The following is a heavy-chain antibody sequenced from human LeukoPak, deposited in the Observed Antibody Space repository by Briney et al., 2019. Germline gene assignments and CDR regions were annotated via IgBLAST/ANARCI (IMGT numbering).Heavy chain of an antibody. J-gene: IGHJ4*02. CDR2: INTDGNST. CDR1: GFTFSTYW. Sequence: PGGSLRLSCAASGFTFSTYWMHWVRQAPGKGLVWVSQINTDGNSTTYADSVKGRFTVSRDNAKNTLYLQMNSLRAEDTAVYYCARELASGDWGQGTLVTLSS. CDR3: ARELASGD. D-gene: IGHD6-13*01. V-gene: IGHV3-74*01.